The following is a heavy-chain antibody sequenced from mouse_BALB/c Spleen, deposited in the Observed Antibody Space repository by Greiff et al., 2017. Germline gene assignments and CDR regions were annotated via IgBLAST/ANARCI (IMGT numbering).Heavy chain of an antibody. Sequence: EVKLVESGGGLVKPGGSLKLSCAASGFTFSSYAMSWVRQTPEKRLEWVASISSGGSTYYPDSVKGRFTISRDNARNILYLQMSSLRSEDTAMYYCAREDYGYFYAMDYWGQGTSVTVSS. V-gene: IGHV5-6-5*01. J-gene: IGHJ4*01. CDR3: AREDYGYFYAMDY. CDR2: ISSGGST. D-gene: IGHD1-2*01. CDR1: GFTFSSYA.